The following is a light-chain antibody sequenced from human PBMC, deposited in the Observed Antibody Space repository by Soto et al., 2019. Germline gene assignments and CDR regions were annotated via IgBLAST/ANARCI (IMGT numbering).Light chain of an antibody. Sequence: QSALTQPASVSGSPGQSITISCTGTSSDVGGYNYVSWYQQHPGKAPKLMIYDVSNRPSGVSNRFSGSKSGNTASLTISGLQAEDEPDYYCSSYTSSSTLVFGIGTKVTVL. V-gene: IGLV2-14*01. J-gene: IGLJ1*01. CDR3: SSYTSSSTLV. CDR1: SSDVGGYNY. CDR2: DVS.